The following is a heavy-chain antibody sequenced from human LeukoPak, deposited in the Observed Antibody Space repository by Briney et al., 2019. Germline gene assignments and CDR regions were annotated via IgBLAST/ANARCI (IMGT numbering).Heavy chain of an antibody. CDR1: GGSFSGYY. D-gene: IGHD6-13*01. CDR2: INHSGST. J-gene: IGHJ6*03. V-gene: IGHV4-34*01. CDR3: ARDRAGTAAYYMDV. Sequence: MSSETLSLTCAVYGGSFSGYYWSWIRQPPGKGLEWIGEINHSGSTNYNPSLKSRVTVSVDTSKNQFSLKLSSVTAADTAVYYCARDRAGTAAYYMDVWGKGTTVTISS.